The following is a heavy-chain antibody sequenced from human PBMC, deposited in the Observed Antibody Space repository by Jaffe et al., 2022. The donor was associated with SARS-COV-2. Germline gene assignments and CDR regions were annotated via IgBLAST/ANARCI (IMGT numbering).Heavy chain of an antibody. D-gene: IGHD2-15*01. V-gene: IGHV3-23*01. Sequence: EVQLLESGGGLAQPGGSLRLSCAASGFTLSSFGINWVRRAPGKGMEWVSGIAARGQITYYTESVKGRFSVSSDTSTNTVYLRMSSLTVEDTATYYCVKEGETYCQGCGMDVWGQGTAVTVS. CDR2: IAARGQIT. CDR1: GFTLSSFG. J-gene: IGHJ6*02. CDR3: VKEGETYCQGCGMDV.